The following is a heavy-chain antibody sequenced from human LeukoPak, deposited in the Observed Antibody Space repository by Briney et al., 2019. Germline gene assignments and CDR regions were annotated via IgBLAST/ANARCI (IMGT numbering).Heavy chain of an antibody. CDR1: GFTFSTCS. V-gene: IGHV3-30*03. J-gene: IGHJ6*02. CDR3: IYGRGMDV. CDR2: ISYDGSNK. D-gene: IGHD2-15*01. Sequence: GGSLRLSCAASGFTFSTCSMNWVRQAPGKGLEWVAVISYDGSNKYYADSVKGRFTISRDNSKNTLYLQMNSLRAEDTAVYYCIYGRGMDVWGQGTTVTVSS.